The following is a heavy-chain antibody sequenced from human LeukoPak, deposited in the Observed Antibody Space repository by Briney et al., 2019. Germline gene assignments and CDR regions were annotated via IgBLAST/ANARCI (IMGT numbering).Heavy chain of an antibody. Sequence: GGTLRLSCAASGFGFSSFAMGWVPQAPGQGLEWVSAISGSASSIKYTDSVKGRVTITRDNSKKTLYLQMNSLRAEDTAVYYCARSRGYSYGFFDYWGQGTLVTASS. CDR1: GFGFSSFA. V-gene: IGHV3-23*01. CDR3: ARSRGYSYGFFDY. J-gene: IGHJ4*02. CDR2: ISGSASSI. D-gene: IGHD5-18*01.